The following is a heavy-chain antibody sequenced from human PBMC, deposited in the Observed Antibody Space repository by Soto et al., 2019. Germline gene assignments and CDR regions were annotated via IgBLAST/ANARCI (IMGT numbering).Heavy chain of an antibody. CDR3: AKARGANNWANYYGLDV. CDR2: ITYEGRNK. V-gene: IGHV3-30*18. J-gene: IGHJ6*02. D-gene: IGHD1-1*01. CDR1: GFIFADYG. Sequence: PGGSLSLSCAASGFIFADYGMHWVRQAPGKGLEWVALITYEGRNKYYADAVKGRFTISRGNAKNMVSLQMDSLRAEDTAVYYCAKARGANNWANYYGLDVWGQGTTVTVSS.